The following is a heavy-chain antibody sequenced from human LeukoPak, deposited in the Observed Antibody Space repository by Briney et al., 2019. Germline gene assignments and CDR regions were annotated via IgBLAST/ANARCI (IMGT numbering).Heavy chain of an antibody. D-gene: IGHD2-2*01. CDR2: ISYDGSNK. J-gene: IGHJ4*02. Sequence: GGSLRLSCAASGFTFSSYAMSWVRQAPGKGLEWVAVISYDGSNKYYADSVKGRFTVSRDNSKNTLYLQMNSLRAEDTAVYYCARDHSPAATKYYFDYWGQGTLVTVSS. CDR1: GFTFSSYA. CDR3: ARDHSPAATKYYFDY. V-gene: IGHV3-30*04.